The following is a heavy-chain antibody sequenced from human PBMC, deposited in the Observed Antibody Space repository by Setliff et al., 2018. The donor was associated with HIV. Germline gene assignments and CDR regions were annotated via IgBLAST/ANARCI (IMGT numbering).Heavy chain of an antibody. D-gene: IGHD4-17*01. V-gene: IGHV4-30-4*08. CDR1: GDSIISGDYY. J-gene: IGHJ4*02. CDR2: IHYKGNI. Sequence: PSETLSLTCTVSGDSIISGDYYWSWIRQSPGKGLEWIGHIHYKGNIDYNASLKSRLAISSGTSKNQFSLNLSSVTAADTAIYYCARRIYGNNPYFDYWSQGTLVTVSS. CDR3: ARRIYGNNPYFDY.